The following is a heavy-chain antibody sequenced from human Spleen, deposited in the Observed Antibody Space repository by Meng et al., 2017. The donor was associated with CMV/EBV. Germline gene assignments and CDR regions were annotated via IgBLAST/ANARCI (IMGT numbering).Heavy chain of an antibody. CDR2: INPNSGGT. CDR1: GGTFSSYT. V-gene: IGHV1-2*02. J-gene: IGHJ4*02. D-gene: IGHD5-18*01. CDR3: ARRAMVPVVFDY. Sequence: ASVKVSCKASGGTFSSYTISWVRQAPGQGLEWMGWINPNSGGTNYAQKFQGRVTMTRDTSISTAYMELSRLRSDDTAVYYCARRAMVPVVFDYWGQGTLVTVSS.